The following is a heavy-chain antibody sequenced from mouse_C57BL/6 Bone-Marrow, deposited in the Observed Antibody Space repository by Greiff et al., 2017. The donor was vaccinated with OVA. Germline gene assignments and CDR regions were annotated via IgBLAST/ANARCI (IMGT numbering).Heavy chain of an antibody. CDR1: GFSLTSYG. V-gene: IGHV2-2*01. CDR3: ARKFEAYYVYAMDY. J-gene: IGHJ4*01. Sequence: VQLQQSGPGLVQPSQSLSITCTVSGFSLTSYGVHWVRQSPGKGLEWLGVIWSGGSTAYNAAFISRLSISKDNSKSQVFFKMNSLQADDTARYYGARKFEAYYVYAMDYWGQGTSVTVSS. D-gene: IGHD1-1*01. CDR2: IWSGGST.